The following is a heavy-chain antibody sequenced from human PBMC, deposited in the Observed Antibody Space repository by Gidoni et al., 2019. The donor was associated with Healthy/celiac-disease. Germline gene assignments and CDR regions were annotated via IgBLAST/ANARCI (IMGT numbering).Heavy chain of an antibody. CDR3: ARDWVRGPGGVFDY. Sequence: EVQLVESGGGLVKPGGSLRPSCAASGFTFSSYSMNWVRQAPGKGLEWVSSISSSSSYIYYADSVKGRFTISRDNAKNSLYLQMNSLRAEDTAVYYCARDWVRGPGGVFDYWGQGTLVTVSS. V-gene: IGHV3-21*01. CDR1: GFTFSSYS. CDR2: ISSSSSYI. D-gene: IGHD3-16*01. J-gene: IGHJ4*02.